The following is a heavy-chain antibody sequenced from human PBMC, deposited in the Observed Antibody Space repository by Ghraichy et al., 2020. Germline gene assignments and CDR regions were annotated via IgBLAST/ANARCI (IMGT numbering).Heavy chain of an antibody. CDR1: GGSISSSTYY. J-gene: IGHJ5*02. CDR2: IYYTGST. CDR3: AVPYGSGSYHNWFDP. V-gene: IGHV4-39*01. D-gene: IGHD3-10*01. Sequence: SETLSLTCTVSGGSISSSTYYWGWIRQPPGKGLEWIGSIYYTGSTYYNPSLKSRVTISVDTSKNQFSLKLSSVTAADTAVYYCAVPYGSGSYHNWFDPWGQGTLVTVSS.